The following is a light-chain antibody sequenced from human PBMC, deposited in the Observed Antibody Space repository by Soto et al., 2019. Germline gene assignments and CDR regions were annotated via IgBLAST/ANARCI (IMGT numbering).Light chain of an antibody. Sequence: DIVMTPSPLSLPVTPGEPASISCRSSQSLLHSNGYNYLDWYLQKPGQSPQLLIYLGSNRASGVHDRFSGSGSGTDFTLKISRVEAEDVGVYYCMQALQTPYTFGQGTKLEIK. CDR2: LGS. J-gene: IGKJ2*01. CDR3: MQALQTPYT. CDR1: QSLLHSNGYNY. V-gene: IGKV2-28*01.